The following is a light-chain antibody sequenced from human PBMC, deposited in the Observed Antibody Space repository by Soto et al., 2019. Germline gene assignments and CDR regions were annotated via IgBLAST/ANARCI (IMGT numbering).Light chain of an antibody. CDR1: QSVSFSY. Sequence: EIVLTQSPGTLSLSPGERATLSCWASQSVSFSYLAWYQQKPGQAPRLLIYGASSRAAGIPNRFSGSGSGTDFTLPISRLEPEDFAVYYCQQYGSSPGTFGQGTKLEIK. V-gene: IGKV3-20*01. J-gene: IGKJ2*01. CDR2: GAS. CDR3: QQYGSSPGT.